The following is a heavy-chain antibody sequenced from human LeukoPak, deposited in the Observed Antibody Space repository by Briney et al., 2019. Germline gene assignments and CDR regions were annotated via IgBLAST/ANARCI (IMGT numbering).Heavy chain of an antibody. V-gene: IGHV3-21*01. Sequence: PGGPLRLSCAASGFTFSSYSMNWVRQAPGKGLEWVSSISSSSSYIYYADSVKGRFTISRDNAKNSLYLQMNSLRAEDTAVYYCARFPRAVGATTGYWGQGTLVTVSS. D-gene: IGHD1-26*01. CDR1: GFTFSSYS. CDR3: ARFPRAVGATTGY. CDR2: ISSSSSYI. J-gene: IGHJ4*02.